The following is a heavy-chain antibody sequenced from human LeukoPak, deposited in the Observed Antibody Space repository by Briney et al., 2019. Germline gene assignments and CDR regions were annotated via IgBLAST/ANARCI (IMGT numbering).Heavy chain of an antibody. CDR3: ARAYAPYCSSTSCFFDY. CDR1: GYTFTDYY. Sequence: ASVKVSCKASGYTFTDYYIHWVRQAPGQGLEWMAWINPICGGTNYAQNFHGRVTLTRDTSISTAYMELSRLRPDDTAIYYCARAYAPYCSSTSCFFDYGGQGTLVTVSS. CDR2: INPICGGT. D-gene: IGHD2-2*01. J-gene: IGHJ4*02. V-gene: IGHV1-2*02.